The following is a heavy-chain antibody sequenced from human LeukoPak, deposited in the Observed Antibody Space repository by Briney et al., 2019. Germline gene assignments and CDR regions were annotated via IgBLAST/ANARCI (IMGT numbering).Heavy chain of an antibody. CDR2: IYYSGST. V-gene: IGHV4-59*01. CDR3: ARGTGGYRSGYFDY. Sequence: SETLSLTCTVSGGSISSYYWSWIRQPPGKGLEWIGYIYYSGSTNYNPSLKSRVTISVDTSKNQFSLKLSSVTAADTAVYYCARGTGGYRSGYFDYWGQGTLVTVSS. D-gene: IGHD2-8*02. J-gene: IGHJ4*02. CDR1: GGSISSYY.